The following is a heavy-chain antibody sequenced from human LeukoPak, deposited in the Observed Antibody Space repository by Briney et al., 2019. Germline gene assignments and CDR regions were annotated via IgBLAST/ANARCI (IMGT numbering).Heavy chain of an antibody. V-gene: IGHV3-7*01. CDR3: AREEDNADEYLREDY. Sequence: GGSLRLSCAASGLPFGSYWMSWVRQAPGKGLEWVANIKPDGSEKNYVDSVKGRFTISRDNARNSLFLQMNSLRAEDTAVYYCAREEDNADEYLREDYWGQGTLVTVSS. CDR1: GLPFGSYW. J-gene: IGHJ4*02. D-gene: IGHD2/OR15-2a*01. CDR2: IKPDGSEK.